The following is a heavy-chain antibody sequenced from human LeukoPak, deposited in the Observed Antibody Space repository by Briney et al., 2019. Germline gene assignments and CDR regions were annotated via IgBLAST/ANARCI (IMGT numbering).Heavy chain of an antibody. Sequence: GSLSLSCAASGFTFSSYSMNWVRQAPGKGLEWVSYISSSNSNVNYADSVKGRFTISRDNAKNSLYLQMNSLRAEDTAVYYCARDGGGYSYAYRTYWGQGTLVTVSS. CDR3: ARDGGGYSYAYRTY. D-gene: IGHD5-18*01. V-gene: IGHV3-48*01. CDR1: GFTFSSYS. J-gene: IGHJ4*02. CDR2: ISSSNSNV.